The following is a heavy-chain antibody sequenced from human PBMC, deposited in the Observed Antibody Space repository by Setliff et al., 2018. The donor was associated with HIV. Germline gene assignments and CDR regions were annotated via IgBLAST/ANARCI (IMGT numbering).Heavy chain of an antibody. V-gene: IGHV4-59*08. J-gene: IGHJ5*02. D-gene: IGHD3-9*01. Sequence: PSATLSLTCTVSGGSISSYYWSWIRQPPGKGLEWIGYIYYSGSTNYNPSLKSRVTISLDTSKNQFSLKLSSVTAADTAVYYCARHRYYDILFDPWGQGTLVTVSS. CDR2: IYYSGST. CDR3: ARHRYYDILFDP. CDR1: GGSISSYY.